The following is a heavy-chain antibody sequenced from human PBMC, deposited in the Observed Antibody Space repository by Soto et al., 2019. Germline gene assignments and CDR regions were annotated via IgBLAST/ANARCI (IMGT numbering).Heavy chain of an antibody. J-gene: IGHJ6*02. V-gene: IGHV1-69*06. CDR3: VNSYDTSGPSSDYYYGMDV. D-gene: IGHD3-22*01. Sequence: SVKVSCKASGGTFSSYAISWVRQAPGQGLEWMGGIIPIFGTANYAQKFQGRVTVTADKSTSTAYMELSSLRSEDTAVYYCVNSYDTSGPSSDYYYGMDVWGQAITLPLS. CDR1: GGTFSSYA. CDR2: IIPIFGTA.